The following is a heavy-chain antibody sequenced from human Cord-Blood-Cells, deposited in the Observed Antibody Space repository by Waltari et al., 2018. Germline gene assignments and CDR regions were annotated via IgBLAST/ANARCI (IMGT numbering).Heavy chain of an antibody. CDR1: GFTFSSYA. Sequence: QVQLVESGGGVVQPGRSLRLSCAASGFTFSSYAMHWVRQAPGKGLEWVAVISYDGSNKYYADSVKGRFTISRDNSKNTLYLQMNSLRAEDTAVYYCAGRTTVPPYYYYYGMDVWDQGP. D-gene: IGHD4-4*01. J-gene: IGHJ6*02. V-gene: IGHV3-30-3*01. CDR2: ISYDGSNK. CDR3: AGRTTVPPYYYYYGMDV.